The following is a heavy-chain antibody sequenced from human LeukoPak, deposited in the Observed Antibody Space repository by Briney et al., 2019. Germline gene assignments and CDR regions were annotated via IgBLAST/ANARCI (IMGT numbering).Heavy chain of an antibody. Sequence: GSLRLSCAASGFTFSSYAMSWVRQAPGKGLEWIGEINHSGSTNYNPSLKSRATISVDTSKNQFSLKLSSVTAADTAVYYCARAIWAAMGEEYYFDYWGQGTLVTVSS. CDR3: ARAIWAAMGEEYYFDY. CDR2: INHSGST. J-gene: IGHJ4*02. V-gene: IGHV4-34*01. D-gene: IGHD5-18*01. CDR1: GFTFSSYA.